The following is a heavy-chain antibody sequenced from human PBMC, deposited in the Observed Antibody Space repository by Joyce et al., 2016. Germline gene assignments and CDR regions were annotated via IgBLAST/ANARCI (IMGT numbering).Heavy chain of an antibody. V-gene: IGHV1-18*01. J-gene: IGHJ4*02. CDR2: MSKYHGNA. Sequence: QVQLVLSGAEVQKPGASVKGSCNTSGYTFTNYGLSWVRQAPGQGLEWMGKMSKYHGNADYAPKFQSRVTMTRDTSTSTAYMELRSLRADDTAVYYCARAVVGATIDYWGQGTLVTVSS. CDR3: ARAVVGATIDY. D-gene: IGHD1-26*01. CDR1: GYTFTNYG.